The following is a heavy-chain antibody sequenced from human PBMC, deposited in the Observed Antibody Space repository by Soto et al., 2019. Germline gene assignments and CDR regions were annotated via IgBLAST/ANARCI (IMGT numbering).Heavy chain of an antibody. D-gene: IGHD2-8*01. CDR3: AEGGHCTNGVCYPHTGSFHL. Sequence: SVKGSCKASGGTFSSYAISWVRQAPGQGLEWMGGIIPIFGTANYAQKFQGRVTITADESTSTAYMELSSLRSEDTAVYYCAEGGHCTNGVCYPHTGSFHLWCQGPLLTV. CDR2: IIPIFGTA. V-gene: IGHV1-69*01. CDR1: GGTFSSYA. J-gene: IGHJ5*02.